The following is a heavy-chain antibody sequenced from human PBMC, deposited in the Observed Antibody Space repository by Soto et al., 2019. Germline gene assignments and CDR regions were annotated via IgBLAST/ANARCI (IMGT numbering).Heavy chain of an antibody. CDR1: GFTFSSYW. Sequence: EVQLVESGGGLVQPGGSLRLSCAASGFTFSSYWMHWVRQAPGKGLVWVSRINSDGSSTSYADSVKGRFTISRDNAKNMLYLQMSSLRAEDTAVYYCARGGVGRYCSSTSCYTWVFDYWGQGTLVTVSS. CDR3: ARGGVGRYCSSTSCYTWVFDY. D-gene: IGHD2-2*02. CDR2: INSDGSST. J-gene: IGHJ4*02. V-gene: IGHV3-74*01.